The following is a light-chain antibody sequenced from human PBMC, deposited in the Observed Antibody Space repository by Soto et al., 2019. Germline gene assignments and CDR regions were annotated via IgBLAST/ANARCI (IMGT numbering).Light chain of an antibody. CDR2: LGS. V-gene: IGKV2-28*01. J-gene: IGKJ1*01. Sequence: DIVMTQSPLSLPVTPGEPASISCRSSQSLLHSNGYNYLDWYLQKPGQSPQLLIYLGSNRASGVPDRFSGSGIGTDFTLIISRVEAEDVGVYYCMQALQTPKTFGQGTKVEIK. CDR1: QSLLHSNGYNY. CDR3: MQALQTPKT.